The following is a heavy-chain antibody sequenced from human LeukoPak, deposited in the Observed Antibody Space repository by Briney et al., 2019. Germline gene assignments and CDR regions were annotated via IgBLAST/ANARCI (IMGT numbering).Heavy chain of an antibody. CDR2: INHSGST. CDR1: GGSISSYY. CDR3: ARQGGYFYYYYYMDV. V-gene: IGHV4-34*01. Sequence: SETLSLTCAVSGGSISSYYWSWIRQPPGKGLEWIGEINHSGSTNYNPSFKSRVTISVDTSKNQFSLKLSSVTAADTAVYYCARQGGYFYYYYYMDVWGKGTTVTVSS. D-gene: IGHD6-19*01. J-gene: IGHJ6*03.